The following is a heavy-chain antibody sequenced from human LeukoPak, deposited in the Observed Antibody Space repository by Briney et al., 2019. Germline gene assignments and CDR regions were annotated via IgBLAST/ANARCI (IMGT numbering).Heavy chain of an antibody. J-gene: IGHJ4*02. CDR3: GRDLGGRSGL. Sequence: PGGSLRLSCAVSGFTFRTYWMHWVGQVPGKGLVWVSRINEDGSITNYADSVTGRFRISRDNAENTLYLQMNSLRAEDTAVYYCGRDLGGRSGLWGQGTLVTVSS. V-gene: IGHV3-74*01. D-gene: IGHD1-26*01. CDR1: GFTFRTYW. CDR2: INEDGSIT.